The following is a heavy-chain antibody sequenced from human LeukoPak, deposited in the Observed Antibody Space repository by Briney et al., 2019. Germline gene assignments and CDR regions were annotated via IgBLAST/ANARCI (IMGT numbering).Heavy chain of an antibody. D-gene: IGHD2-15*01. V-gene: IGHV3-7*01. CDR3: AREPEDIDY. CDR2: VKKDASEK. Sequence: GGSLRLSCAASGFTFSNYWMTWVRQAPGKGLEWVATVKKDASEKYYVDSVKGRFTISRDNAKNSLYLQMDSLRVEDTGVYYCAREPEDIDYLGQGALVTVSS. J-gene: IGHJ4*02. CDR1: GFTFSNYW.